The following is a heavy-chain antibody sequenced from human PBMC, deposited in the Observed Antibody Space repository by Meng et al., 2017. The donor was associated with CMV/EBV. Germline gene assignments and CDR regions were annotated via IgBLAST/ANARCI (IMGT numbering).Heavy chain of an antibody. CDR3: ARSMVVAGDWFDP. Sequence: QVQLQESGPGMVKPSETLYLNCTVSGGSISSYYWSWIRQPAGKGLEWIGRIYPSGSTNYNPSLKSRVTMSVDTSKNQFSLKLSSVTAADTAVYYCARSMVVAGDWFDPWGQGTLVTVSS. CDR1: GGSISSYY. CDR2: IYPSGST. J-gene: IGHJ5*02. D-gene: IGHD2-15*01. V-gene: IGHV4-4*07.